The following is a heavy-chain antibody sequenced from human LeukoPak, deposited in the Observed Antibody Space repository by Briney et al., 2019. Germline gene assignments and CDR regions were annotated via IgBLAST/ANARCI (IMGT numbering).Heavy chain of an antibody. J-gene: IGHJ4*02. V-gene: IGHV3-23*01. CDR3: AKGSSGYFFDL. Sequence: GGSLRLSCAASGFIFNNYGLVWVRQAPGKGLEWVSAISNDGGGTTYADFVKGRFSVHRDNSKNTLFLQMNSLRAEDTALYYCAKGSSGYFFDLWGQGTLVTVSS. CDR1: GFIFNNYG. D-gene: IGHD3-22*01. CDR2: ISNDGGGT.